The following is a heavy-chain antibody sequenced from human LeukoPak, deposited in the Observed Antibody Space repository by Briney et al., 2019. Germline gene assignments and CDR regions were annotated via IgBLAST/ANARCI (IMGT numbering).Heavy chain of an antibody. D-gene: IGHD6-6*01. CDR1: GFTFSSYA. Sequence: PGGSLRLSCAASGFTFSSYAMSWVRQAPGEGLEWVSAISGSGGSTYYADSVKGRFTISRDNSKNTLYLQMNSLRAEDTAVYYCAKVLLAAVYSSSSFDYWGQGTLVTVSS. J-gene: IGHJ4*02. V-gene: IGHV3-23*01. CDR3: AKVLLAAVYSSSSFDY. CDR2: ISGSGGST.